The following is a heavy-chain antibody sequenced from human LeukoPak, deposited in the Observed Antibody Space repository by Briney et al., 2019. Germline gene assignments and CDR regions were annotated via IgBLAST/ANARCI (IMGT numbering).Heavy chain of an antibody. CDR3: ARQRGYYDSSGYYPDY. CDR2: IYYSGST. J-gene: IGHJ4*02. Sequence: PSETLSLTCTVSVGSISSSCYYWGWIRQPPGKGLEWIGSIYYSGSTYYNPSLKSRVTISADTSKNQFSLKRSSVTAADKAVFYCARQRGYYDSSGYYPDYWGQGTLVTVSS. V-gene: IGHV4-39*01. D-gene: IGHD3-22*01. CDR1: VGSISSSCYY.